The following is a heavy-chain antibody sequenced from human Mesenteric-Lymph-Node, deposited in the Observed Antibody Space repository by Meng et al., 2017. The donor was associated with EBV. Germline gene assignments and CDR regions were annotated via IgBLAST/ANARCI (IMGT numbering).Heavy chain of an antibody. CDR2: SDHTGGT. CDR1: GEAFSDNY. J-gene: IGHJ4*02. V-gene: IGHV4-34*01. Sequence: GQLHEWGAGLLRPSETLSLTCAVYGEAFSDNYWSWIRQSPGKGLEWIGESDHTGGTNYNPSLMSRVTISVDTSKNQFSLNLNSVTAADTAVYYCARGCSSTNCNSDFDYWGQGTLVTVSS. CDR3: ARGCSSTNCNSDFDY. D-gene: IGHD2-2*01.